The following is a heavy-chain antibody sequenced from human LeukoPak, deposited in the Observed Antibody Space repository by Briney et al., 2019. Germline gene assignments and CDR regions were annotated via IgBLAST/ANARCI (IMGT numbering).Heavy chain of an antibody. CDR1: GGSLSGYY. CDR2: INHSGST. J-gene: IGHJ3*02. V-gene: IGHV4-34*01. CDR3: AGRTTYDSSGYYYGDDAFDI. Sequence: SETLSLTCAVYGGSLSGYYWSWIRQPPGKGLERIGEINHSGSTNYNPSLKSRVTISVDTSKNQFSLKLSSVTAADTAVYYCAGRTTYDSSGYYYGDDAFDIWGQGTMVTVSS. D-gene: IGHD3-22*01.